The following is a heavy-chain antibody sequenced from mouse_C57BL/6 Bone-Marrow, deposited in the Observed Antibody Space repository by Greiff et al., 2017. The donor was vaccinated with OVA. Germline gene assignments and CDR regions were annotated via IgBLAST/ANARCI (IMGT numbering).Heavy chain of an antibody. D-gene: IGHD1-1*01. Sequence: QVQLKESGAELVRPGASVTLSCKASGYTFTDYEMHWVKQTPVHGLEWIGAIDPETGGTAYNQKFKGKAILTADKSSSTAYMELRSLTSEDSAVYYCTRGTVVAPYYAMDYWGQGTSVTVSS. CDR2: IDPETGGT. CDR1: GYTFTDYE. V-gene: IGHV1-15*01. J-gene: IGHJ4*01. CDR3: TRGTVVAPYYAMDY.